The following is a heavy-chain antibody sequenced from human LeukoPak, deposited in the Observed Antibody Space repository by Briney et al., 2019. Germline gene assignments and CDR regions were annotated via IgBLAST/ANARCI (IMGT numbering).Heavy chain of an antibody. Sequence: QPGGSLRLSCAASGFTFSSYAMSWVRQAPGKGLEWVSAISGSGGSTYYADSVKGRFPISRDNSKNTLYLQMNSLRAEDTAVYYCAKRGEGSSWSPFDYWGQGTLVTVSS. D-gene: IGHD6-13*01. J-gene: IGHJ4*02. CDR1: GFTFSSYA. CDR2: ISGSGGST. V-gene: IGHV3-23*01. CDR3: AKRGEGSSWSPFDY.